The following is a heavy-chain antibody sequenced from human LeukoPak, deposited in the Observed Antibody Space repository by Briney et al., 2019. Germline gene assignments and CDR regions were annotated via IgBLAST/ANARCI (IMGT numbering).Heavy chain of an antibody. CDR2: INPNSGGT. CDR3: ARESVFGNYDC. V-gene: IGHV1-2*02. Sequence: ASVKVSCKASGGTFSSYAINWVRQAPGQGLEWMGWINPNSGGTNYAQKFQGRVTMTRDTSISTAYMELSRLRSDDTAVYYCARESVFGNYDCWGQGTLVTVSS. D-gene: IGHD1-7*01. CDR1: GGTFSSYA. J-gene: IGHJ4*02.